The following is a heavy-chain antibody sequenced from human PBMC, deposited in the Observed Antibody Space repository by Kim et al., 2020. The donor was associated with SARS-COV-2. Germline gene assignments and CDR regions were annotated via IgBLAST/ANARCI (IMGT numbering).Heavy chain of an antibody. CDR2: ISSSGSTI. D-gene: IGHD2-15*01. Sequence: GGSLRLSCAASGFTFSSYEMNWVRQAPGKGLEWVSYISSSGSTIYYADSVKGRFTISRDNAKNSLYLQMNSLRAEDTAVYYCASGYCSGGSCYRPSKSGARPFDPWGQGTLVTVSS. CDR3: ASGYCSGGSCYRPSKSGARPFDP. J-gene: IGHJ5*02. V-gene: IGHV3-48*03. CDR1: GFTFSSYE.